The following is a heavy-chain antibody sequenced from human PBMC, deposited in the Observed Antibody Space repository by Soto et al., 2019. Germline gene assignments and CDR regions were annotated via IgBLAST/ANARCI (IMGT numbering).Heavy chain of an antibody. CDR1: GFTFSSSA. Sequence: EVQLLESGRGLVQPGGSLRLSCAASGFTFSSSAMSWVRQAPGKGLEWVSSISNSGGSTYYADSVKGRFTISRDNSKNTLDLQMNSLQAEDTAVYYCAKGCGGDCYSGVQYWGPGTLVTVSS. J-gene: IGHJ4*02. V-gene: IGHV3-23*01. D-gene: IGHD2-21*02. CDR3: AKGCGGDCYSGVQY. CDR2: ISNSGGST.